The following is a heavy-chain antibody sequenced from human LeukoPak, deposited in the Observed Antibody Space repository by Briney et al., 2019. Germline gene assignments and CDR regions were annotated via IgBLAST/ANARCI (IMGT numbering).Heavy chain of an antibody. Sequence: GGSLRLSCAASGFTFSSYWMGWVRQAPGKRLEWVANMNIDGSEKYYADSAKGRFTISRDNARNSVYLQMNSLRVEDTAVYYCARVRGESPRWFDPWGQGTLVTVSS. CDR2: MNIDGSEK. V-gene: IGHV3-7*01. J-gene: IGHJ5*02. CDR1: GFTFSSYW. CDR3: ARVRGESPRWFDP. D-gene: IGHD3-10*01.